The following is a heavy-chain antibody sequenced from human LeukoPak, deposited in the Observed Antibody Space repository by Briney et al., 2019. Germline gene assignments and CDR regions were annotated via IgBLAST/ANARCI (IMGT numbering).Heavy chain of an antibody. D-gene: IGHD3-16*01. J-gene: IGHJ4*02. CDR1: GLTFSNAW. V-gene: IGHV3-15*01. CDR3: TTDLVSLWDH. CDR2: ITSKTDGGTT. Sequence: TGGSLRLSCAASGLTFSNAWMCWVRQAPGKGLGWVGRITSKTDGGTTDYAAPVKGRFTISRDDSKNTLYLQMNSLKTEDTAIYYCTTDLVSLWDHWGQGTLVTVSS.